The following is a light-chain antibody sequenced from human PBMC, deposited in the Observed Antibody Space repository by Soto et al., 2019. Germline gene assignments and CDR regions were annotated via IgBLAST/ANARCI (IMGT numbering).Light chain of an antibody. Sequence: DIPMAQSPSTLSGSVGDRVTITWRASQTISSWVAWYQQKPGKAPKLLIYAASSLQSGVPSRVSGSGSGTDFTLTISSLQPEDFATYYCQQSYSTPGTFGQGTKVDIK. CDR1: QTISSW. V-gene: IGKV1-39*01. J-gene: IGKJ1*01. CDR3: QQSYSTPGT. CDR2: AAS.